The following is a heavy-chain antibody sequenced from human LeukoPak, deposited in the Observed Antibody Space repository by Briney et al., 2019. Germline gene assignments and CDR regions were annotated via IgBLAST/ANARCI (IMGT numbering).Heavy chain of an antibody. D-gene: IGHD3-9*01. V-gene: IGHV4-39*01. CDR3: ARQLNDILAGYIEYYYYYYMDV. J-gene: IGHJ6*03. CDR2: IYYSGNT. Sequence: SETLSLTCTVSGVSISSSNSYWGWIRQPPGKGLEWIGSIYYSGNTYYNASLKSQVSISIDTSKNQFSLRLTSVTAADTAVYYCARQLNDILAGYIEYYYYYYMDVWGKGTTVTISS. CDR1: GVSISSSNSY.